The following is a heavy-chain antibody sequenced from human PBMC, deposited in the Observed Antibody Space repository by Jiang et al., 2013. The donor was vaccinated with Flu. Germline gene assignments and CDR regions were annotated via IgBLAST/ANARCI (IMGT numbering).Heavy chain of an antibody. J-gene: IGHJ4*02. V-gene: IGHV1-69*10. D-gene: IGHD3-22*01. CDR2: IIPILGIA. CDR3: ARVSGDDSSGYRDLGY. Sequence: WMGGIIPILGIANYAQKFQGRVTITADKSTSTAYMELSSLRSEDTAVYYCARVSGDDSSGYRDLGYWGQGTLVTVSS.